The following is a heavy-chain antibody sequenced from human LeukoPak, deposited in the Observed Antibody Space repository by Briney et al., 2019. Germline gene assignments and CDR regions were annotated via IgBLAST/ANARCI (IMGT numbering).Heavy chain of an antibody. J-gene: IGHJ4*02. D-gene: IGHD2-2*01. CDR2: ISGSGGSA. V-gene: IGHV3-23*01. CDR1: GFIFKSNA. Sequence: GGSLRLSCAASGFIFKSNAMSWVRQAPGKGLEWVSDISGSGGSAYYADSVKGRFTISRDNAKNSLHLQMNSLRAEDTAVYYCAREPEDIVVVPAAFDYWGQGTLVTVSS. CDR3: AREPEDIVVVPAAFDY.